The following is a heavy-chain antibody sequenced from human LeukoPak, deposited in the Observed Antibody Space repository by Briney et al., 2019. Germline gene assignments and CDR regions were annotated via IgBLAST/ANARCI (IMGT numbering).Heavy chain of an antibody. CDR2: IIPILGIA. J-gene: IGHJ4*02. CDR3: ARDMGDYYYDSSGYEYD. V-gene: IGHV1-69*04. Sequence: SVKVSCKASGGTFSSYAISWVRQAPGQGLEWMGRIIPILGIANYAQKFQGRVTITADKSTSTAYMELSSLRSEDTAVYYCARDMGDYYYDSSGYEYDWGQGTLVTVSS. CDR1: GGTFSSYA. D-gene: IGHD3-22*01.